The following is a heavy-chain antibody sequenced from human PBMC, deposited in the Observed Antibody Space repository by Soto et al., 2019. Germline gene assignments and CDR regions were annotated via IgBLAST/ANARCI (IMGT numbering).Heavy chain of an antibody. CDR2: INPNSGGT. CDR1: GYTFTGCY. Sequence: ASVKVSCKASGYTFTGCYMHWVRQAPGQGLEWMGWINPNSGGTNYAQKFQGRVTMTRDTSISTAYMELSRLRSDDTAVYYCARGFYCSGGSCYDNWFDPWGQGTLVTVSS. CDR3: ARGFYCSGGSCYDNWFDP. V-gene: IGHV1-2*02. J-gene: IGHJ5*02. D-gene: IGHD2-15*01.